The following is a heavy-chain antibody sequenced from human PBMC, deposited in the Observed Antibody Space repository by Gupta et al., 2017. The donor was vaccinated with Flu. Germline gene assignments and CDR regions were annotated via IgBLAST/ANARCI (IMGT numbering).Heavy chain of an antibody. Sequence: EVQLLESGGGLVQPGGSLRLSCAASGFTFSTYAMRWIRQAPGNGLGGVSVMRGSGGSTYYADSVKGLFTISRDNCKNTLYLQMNSLRAEDTAVDYCAKLSSSCYIDYWGQGTLVTVSS. CDR2: MRGSGGST. J-gene: IGHJ4*02. V-gene: IGHV3-23*01. D-gene: IGHD6-13*01. CDR1: GFTFSTYA. CDR3: AKLSSSCYIDY.